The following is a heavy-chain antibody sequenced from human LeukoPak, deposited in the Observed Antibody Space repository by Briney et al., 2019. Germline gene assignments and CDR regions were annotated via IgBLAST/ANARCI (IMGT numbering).Heavy chain of an antibody. CDR3: ASTRNAVLPTALDF. D-gene: IGHD1-1*01. J-gene: IGHJ4*02. CDR2: IYYTGRT. V-gene: IGHV4-30-4*07. Sequence: SETLSLTCAVSGGSISSTTYSWSWIRQPPGKELEWIGYIYYTGRTHYNPSLKSRITISIDTSENQFSLNLSSVTAADTAIYYCASTRNAVLPTALDFWGQGTLVTVSS. CDR1: GGSISSTTYS.